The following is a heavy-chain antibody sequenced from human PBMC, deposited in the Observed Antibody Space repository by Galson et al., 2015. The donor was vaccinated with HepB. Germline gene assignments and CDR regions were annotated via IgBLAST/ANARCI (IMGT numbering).Heavy chain of an antibody. D-gene: IGHD3-16*02. Sequence: SVKVSCKASGYTFTSYAMHWVRQAPGQRLEWMGWINAGNGNTKYSQKFQGRVTITRDTSASTAYMELSSLRSEDTAVYYCASGPMITFGGVIVPGWFDPWGQGTLVTVSS. V-gene: IGHV1-3*01. CDR1: GYTFTSYA. CDR3: ASGPMITFGGVIVPGWFDP. J-gene: IGHJ5*02. CDR2: INAGNGNT.